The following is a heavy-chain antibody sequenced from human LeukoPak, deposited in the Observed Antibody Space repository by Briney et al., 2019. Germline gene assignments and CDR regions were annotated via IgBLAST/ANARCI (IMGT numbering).Heavy chain of an antibody. J-gene: IGHJ4*02. CDR1: GFTFSSYA. Sequence: PGRSLRLSCAASGFTFSSYAMHWVRLAPGKGLEWVAVISYDGSNKYYADSVKGRFTISRDNSQNTLYLQMNSLRAEDTAVYYCTTSWPKVREGDQWGQGTLVTVSS. V-gene: IGHV3-30-3*01. D-gene: IGHD3-10*01. CDR3: TTSWPKVREGDQ. CDR2: ISYDGSNK.